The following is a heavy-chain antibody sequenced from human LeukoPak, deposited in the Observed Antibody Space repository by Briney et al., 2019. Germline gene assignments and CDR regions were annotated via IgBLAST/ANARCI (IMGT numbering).Heavy chain of an antibody. J-gene: IGHJ4*02. V-gene: IGHV4-38-2*02. Sequence: PSETLSLTCTVSGYSISSGYYWGWIRQPPGKGLEWIGSIYHSGSTYYNPSLKSRVTISVDTSKNQFSLKLGSVTAADTAVYYCARVYYYDSSRFDYWGQGTLVTVSS. CDR2: IYHSGST. CDR3: ARVYYYDSSRFDY. CDR1: GYSISSGYY. D-gene: IGHD3-22*01.